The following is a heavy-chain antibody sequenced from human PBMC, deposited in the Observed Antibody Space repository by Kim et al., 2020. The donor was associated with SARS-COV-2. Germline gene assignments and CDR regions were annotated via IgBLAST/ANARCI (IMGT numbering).Heavy chain of an antibody. Sequence: GGSLRLSCAASGFTFSSYEMNWVRQAPGKGLEWVAYISSSGSTTIYNADSVKGRFTISRDNAKDSLHLQMNSMRGDDTGVYYCARGPSLNWAIGYWGQG. J-gene: IGHJ4*02. D-gene: IGHD7-27*01. CDR3: ARGPSLNWAIGY. CDR1: GFTFSSYE. V-gene: IGHV3-48*03. CDR2: ISSSGSTTI.